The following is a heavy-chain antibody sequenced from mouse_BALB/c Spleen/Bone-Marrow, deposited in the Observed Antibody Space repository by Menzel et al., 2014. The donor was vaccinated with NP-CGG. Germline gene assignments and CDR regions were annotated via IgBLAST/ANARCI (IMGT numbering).Heavy chain of an antibody. CDR3: ARSGSSSGYFDY. D-gene: IGHD1-1*01. V-gene: IGHV5-17*02. Sequence: EVQGVESGGGLVQPGGSRKLSCAASGFTFSSFAMHWVRQAPEKGLEWVAYVSSGSSTIYYADTVMGRFTISRDNPKNTLFLQMTSLRSEDTATYYCARSGSSSGYFDYWGQGTTLTVSS. J-gene: IGHJ2*01. CDR1: GFTFSSFA. CDR2: VSSGSSTI.